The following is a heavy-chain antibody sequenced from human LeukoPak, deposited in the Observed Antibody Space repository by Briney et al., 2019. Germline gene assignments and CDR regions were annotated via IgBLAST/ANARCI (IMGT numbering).Heavy chain of an antibody. V-gene: IGHV1-3*03. Sequence: ASVKVSCKASGYTFSSYAMHWVRQAPGQRLEWMGWINAGNGNTKFSHEFQGRVTITRDTSASTAYMELNSLRSEDMAVYYCARDVLHRIHYDSSAYYPGSSYWGQGTLVTVSS. CDR3: ARDVLHRIHYDSSAYYPGSSY. J-gene: IGHJ4*02. CDR2: INAGNGNT. D-gene: IGHD3-22*01. CDR1: GYTFSSYA.